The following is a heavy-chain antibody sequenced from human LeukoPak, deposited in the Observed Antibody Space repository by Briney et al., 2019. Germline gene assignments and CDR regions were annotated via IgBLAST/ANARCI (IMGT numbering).Heavy chain of an antibody. D-gene: IGHD1-26*01. CDR3: AKGGSGSYLDVFDI. CDR2: IRYDGSDK. Sequence: PGGSLRLSXAASGFTFSSYGMHWVRQAPGKGPEWVTFIRYDGSDKYYADSVKGRFTISRDNSKNTLYLQMNSLRAEDTAVYYCAKGGSGSYLDVFDIWGQGTMVTVSS. J-gene: IGHJ3*02. V-gene: IGHV3-30*02. CDR1: GFTFSSYG.